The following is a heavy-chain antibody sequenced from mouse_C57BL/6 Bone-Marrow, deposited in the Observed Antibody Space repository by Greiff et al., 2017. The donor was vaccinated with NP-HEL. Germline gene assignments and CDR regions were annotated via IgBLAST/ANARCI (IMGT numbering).Heavy chain of an antibody. D-gene: IGHD1-1*01. CDR2: IDPEDGET. CDR3: ARGYYGSGYYVDY. CDR1: GFNIKDYY. Sequence: EVQLQQSGAELVKPGASVKLSCTASGFNIKDYYMHWVKQRTEQGLEWIGRIDPEDGETKSAPNFQGKATITADTSSNTAYMQLSSLTYEDTAVYYCARGYYGSGYYVDYWGQGTTLTVST. V-gene: IGHV14-2*01. J-gene: IGHJ2*01.